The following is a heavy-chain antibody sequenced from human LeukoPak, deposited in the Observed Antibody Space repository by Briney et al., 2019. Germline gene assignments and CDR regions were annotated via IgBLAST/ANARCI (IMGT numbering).Heavy chain of an antibody. CDR2: IYYSGST. V-gene: IGHV4-59*08. CDR1: GVSISSYY. D-gene: IGHD3-22*01. Sequence: SETLSLTCTVSGVSISSYYWSWIRQPPGKGLEWIGYIYYSGSTNYNPSLKSRVTISVDTSKNQFSLKLSSVTAADTAVYYCACTEDSSGRVDYWGQGTLVTVSS. J-gene: IGHJ4*02. CDR3: ACTEDSSGRVDY.